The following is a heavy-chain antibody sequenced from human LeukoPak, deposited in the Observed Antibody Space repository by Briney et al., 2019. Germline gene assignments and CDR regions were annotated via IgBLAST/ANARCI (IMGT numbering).Heavy chain of an antibody. CDR3: ARVQWELLYPDY. Sequence: GGSLRLSCAASGFTFSSYSMNWVRQAPGKGLEWVSSISSSSSYIYYADSVKGRFTISRDNAKNSLYLQMNSLRAEDTAVYYCARVQWELLYPDYWGQGTLVTVSS. CDR1: GFTFSSYS. D-gene: IGHD1-26*01. J-gene: IGHJ4*02. V-gene: IGHV3-21*01. CDR2: ISSSSSYI.